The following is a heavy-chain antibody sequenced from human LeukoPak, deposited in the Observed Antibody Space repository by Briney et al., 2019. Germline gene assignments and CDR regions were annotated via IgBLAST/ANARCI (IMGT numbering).Heavy chain of an antibody. CDR2: ISYDGTNK. CDR1: GFTFSSYG. CDR3: TKEGVSPVTTIRGTNFPGAFDI. Sequence: GGSLRLSCAASGFTFSSYGMHWVRQAPGKGLAWVAVISYDGTNKYYADSVKGRFTISRDNSKSTVFLQMNSLRAEDTAVYYCTKEGVSPVTTIRGTNFPGAFDIWGQGTMVTVSS. V-gene: IGHV3-30*18. D-gene: IGHD4/OR15-4a*01. J-gene: IGHJ3*02.